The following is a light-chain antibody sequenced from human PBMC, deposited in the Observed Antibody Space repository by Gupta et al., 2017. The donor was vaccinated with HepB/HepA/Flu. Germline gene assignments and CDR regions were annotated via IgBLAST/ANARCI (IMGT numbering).Light chain of an antibody. CDR2: WAS. J-gene: IGKJ4*01. CDR1: QSIFYSSTNKNY. V-gene: IGKV4-1*01. CDR3: QQYFSTDPLS. Sequence: DIVMTQSPDSLAVSLGERATINCRSSQSIFYSSTNKNYLAWYQQKPGQPPKLLMYWASTRESGVPDRFSGSGSGTDFTLTINSLQAEDVAVYYCQQYFSTDPLSFGGGTKVEI.